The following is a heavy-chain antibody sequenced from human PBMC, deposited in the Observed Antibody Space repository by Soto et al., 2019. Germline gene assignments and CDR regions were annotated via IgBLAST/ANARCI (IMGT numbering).Heavy chain of an antibody. J-gene: IGHJ4*02. V-gene: IGHV4-34*01. CDR2: INHSGST. Sequence: SETLSLTCAVYGGSFSGYYWSWIRQPPGKGLEWIGEINHSGSTNYNPSLKSRVTISVDTSKNQFSLKLSSVTAADTAVYFCARDFAYFDSWGQGTLVTVSS. CDR1: GGSFSGYY. CDR3: ARDFAYFDS. D-gene: IGHD3-3*01.